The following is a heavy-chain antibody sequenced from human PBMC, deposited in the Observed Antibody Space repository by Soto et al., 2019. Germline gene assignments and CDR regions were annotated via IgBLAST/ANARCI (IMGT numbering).Heavy chain of an antibody. Sequence: HVQLVESGGGVVQPGRSLRLSCAASGFPFSDYAMHWVRQAPGKGLEWVAVISFDGSNTYYADSVKGRFTVSGDNSKHTLSLQMNSLRSDDTALYYCAKALRGGCDYWGQGALVTVSS. CDR1: GFPFSDYA. V-gene: IGHV3-30*18. D-gene: IGHD3-10*01. J-gene: IGHJ4*02. CDR2: ISFDGSNT. CDR3: AKALRGGCDY.